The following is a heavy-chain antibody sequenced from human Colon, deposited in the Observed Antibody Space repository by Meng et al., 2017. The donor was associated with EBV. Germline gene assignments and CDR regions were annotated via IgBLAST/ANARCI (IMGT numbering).Heavy chain of an antibody. CDR1: TFYSNYGI. CDR3: ARDLGGPWDY. J-gene: IGHJ4*02. D-gene: IGHD6-25*01. CDR2: IGEMGNSI. Sequence: HPSVSLSSCEAAATFYSNYGISTWIQQAPGWGLWLVAFIGEMGNSIPAAEPVRSLITISSNSTTNSLYLQRNSLRAEDTAVYYGARDLGGPWDYWGQGTLVTVSS. V-gene: IGHV3-11*01.